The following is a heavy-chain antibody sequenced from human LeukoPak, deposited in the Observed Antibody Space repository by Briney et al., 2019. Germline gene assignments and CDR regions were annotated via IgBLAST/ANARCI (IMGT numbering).Heavy chain of an antibody. Sequence: SETLSLTCAVYGGSFSGYYWSWIRQPPGKGLEWIGEINHSGSTNYNPSLKSRVTISVDTSKNQFSLKLSSVTAADTAVYYCARHGLDYDFWSGYYDYWGQGTLVTVSS. CDR2: INHSGST. CDR3: ARHGLDYDFWSGYYDY. D-gene: IGHD3-3*01. CDR1: GGSFSGYY. J-gene: IGHJ4*02. V-gene: IGHV4-34*01.